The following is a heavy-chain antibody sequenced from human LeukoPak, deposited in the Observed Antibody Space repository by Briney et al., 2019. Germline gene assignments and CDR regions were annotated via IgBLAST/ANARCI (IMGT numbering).Heavy chain of an antibody. CDR3: AREEYYYDSSGYYP. CDR1: GGSFSGYY. Sequence: PSETLSLTCAVYGGSFSGYYWSWVRQPPGKGLEWIGEINHSGSTNYNPSLKSRVTISVDTSKNQFSLKLSSVTAADTAVYYCAREEYYYDSSGYYPWGQGTLVTVSS. CDR2: INHSGST. J-gene: IGHJ5*02. D-gene: IGHD3-22*01. V-gene: IGHV4-34*01.